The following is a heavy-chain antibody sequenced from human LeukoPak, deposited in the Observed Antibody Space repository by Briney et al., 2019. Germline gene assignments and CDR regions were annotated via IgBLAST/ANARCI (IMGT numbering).Heavy chain of an antibody. V-gene: IGHV3-23*01. D-gene: IGHD6-19*01. CDR3: ARGGAGIAVAGRFDY. CDR1: GFTVSRKY. J-gene: IGHJ4*02. CDR2: ISGSGDST. Sequence: PGGSLRLSCAASGFTVSRKYMSWVRQAPGKGLEWVSSISGSGDSTYYADSVKGRFTISRDNSKNTLYLQMNSLRAEDTAVYYCARGGAGIAVAGRFDYWGQGTLVTVSS.